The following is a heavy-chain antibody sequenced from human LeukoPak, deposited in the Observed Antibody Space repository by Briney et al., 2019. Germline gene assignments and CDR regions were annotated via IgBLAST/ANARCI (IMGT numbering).Heavy chain of an antibody. J-gene: IGHJ5*02. Sequence: ASVKVSCKTSGGTFSSYAISWVRQAPGQGLEWMGVIIPIFGTANYAQKFQGRVTITTDESTSTAYMELSSLRSEDTAVYYCASYRTHWGPGWFDPWGQGTLDTVSS. CDR2: IIPIFGTA. CDR3: ASYRTHWGPGWFDP. D-gene: IGHD3-16*01. V-gene: IGHV1-69*05. CDR1: GGTFSSYA.